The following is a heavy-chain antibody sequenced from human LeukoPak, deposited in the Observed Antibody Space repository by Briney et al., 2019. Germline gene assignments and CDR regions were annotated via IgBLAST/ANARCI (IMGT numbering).Heavy chain of an antibody. Sequence: RGESLKISCEGSGYSFNYYWLVWVRPMPGEGLEWMGIIYPGDSDIRYSPSFQGLVTISVDKSISTAYLQWSSLKASDTAMYYCARRLTTATFDYWGQGTLVTVSS. CDR2: IYPGDSDI. V-gene: IGHV5-51*01. D-gene: IGHD4-11*01. J-gene: IGHJ4*02. CDR3: ARRLTTATFDY. CDR1: GYSFNYYW.